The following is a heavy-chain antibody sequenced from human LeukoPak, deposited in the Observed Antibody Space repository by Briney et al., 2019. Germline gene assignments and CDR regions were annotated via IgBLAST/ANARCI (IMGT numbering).Heavy chain of an antibody. J-gene: IGHJ6*02. Sequence: GASVKVSCKASGYTFTGYYMHWVRQAPGQGLEWMGWINPNSGGTNYAQKFQGRVTMTRDTSISTAYMELSRLRSDDTAVYYCARGSITIFGVVIIQDYGMDVWGQGTTVTVSS. CDR2: INPNSGGT. CDR3: ARGSITIFGVVIIQDYGMDV. D-gene: IGHD3-3*01. CDR1: GYTFTGYY. V-gene: IGHV1-2*02.